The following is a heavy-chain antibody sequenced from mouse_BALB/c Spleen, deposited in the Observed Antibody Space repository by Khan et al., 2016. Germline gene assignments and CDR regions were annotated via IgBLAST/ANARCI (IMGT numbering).Heavy chain of an antibody. CDR1: GFNIKDTY. Sequence: VQLQQSGAELVKPGASVKLSCTASGFNIKDTYMHWVKQRPEQGLEWIGRIDPENGNTKYDPKFQGKATITAATSSNTAYLQLSSLTSEDTAVYYCAQSYDGYYGLAYWGQGTLVTVSA. CDR3: AQSYDGYYGLAY. J-gene: IGHJ3*01. CDR2: IDPENGNT. V-gene: IGHV14-3*02. D-gene: IGHD2-3*01.